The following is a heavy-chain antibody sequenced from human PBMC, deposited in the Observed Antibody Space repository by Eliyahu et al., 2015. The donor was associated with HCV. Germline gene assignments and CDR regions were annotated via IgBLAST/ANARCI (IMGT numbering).Heavy chain of an antibody. CDR1: GFXXXNTS. CDR2: FGSKSDGGTP. D-gene: IGHD3-16*02. V-gene: IGHV3-15*04. Sequence: EVRLVESGGGLVRPGGSLRXSCXASGFXXXNTSMTWVRQAPGKGLGWLGRFGSKSDGGTPEYAPLVEGRFVISRDDARKMLYLHMDNLKTEDTGVYYCNTGLVRYRDGSRLHYLDYWGQGILVTVSS. CDR3: NTGLVRYRDGSRLHYLDY. J-gene: IGHJ4*02.